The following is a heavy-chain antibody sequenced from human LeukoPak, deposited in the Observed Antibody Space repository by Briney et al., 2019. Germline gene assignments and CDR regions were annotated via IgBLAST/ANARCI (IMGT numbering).Heavy chain of an antibody. CDR3: ASRWDVTGEPC. D-gene: IGHD7-27*01. Sequence: SETLSLTCAVSRGSISSCTWWTWFRQPPGRGLEWIGEMSRDGTTNYNPSLKSRVTVSLDKTKNHFSLNLYSVTAADTAVYFCASRWDVTGEPCWGQGTLVTVSS. V-gene: IGHV4-4*02. J-gene: IGHJ4*02. CDR2: MSRDGTT. CDR1: RGSISSCTW.